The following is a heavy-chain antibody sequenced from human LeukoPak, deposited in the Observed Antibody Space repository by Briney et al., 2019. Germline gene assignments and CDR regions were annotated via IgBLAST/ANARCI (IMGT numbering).Heavy chain of an antibody. J-gene: IGHJ6*02. Sequence: GASVTVSFTASGYTFTGYYMHWVRQAPGQGLEWMGWINPNSGGTNYAQKFQGRVTMTRDTSISTAYMELSRLRSDDTAVYYCARTSAKSHYYYYGMDVWGQGTTVTVSS. CDR2: INPNSGGT. D-gene: IGHD4/OR15-4a*01. CDR3: ARTSAKSHYYYYGMDV. CDR1: GYTFTGYY. V-gene: IGHV1-2*02.